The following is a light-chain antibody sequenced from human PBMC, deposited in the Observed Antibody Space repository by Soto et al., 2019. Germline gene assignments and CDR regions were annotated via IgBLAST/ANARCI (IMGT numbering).Light chain of an antibody. CDR2: EVS. CDR3: SSYAGTNTRYL. V-gene: IGLV2-8*01. J-gene: IGLJ1*01. Sequence: QSVLTQPPSASGSPVQSVTISCTGANRDVGSYNFVSWYQQHPGKAPKLMIHEVSKRPSGVPDRFSGSKSGNTASLTVSGLQAEDEADYHCSSYAGTNTRYLFGSGTKVTVL. CDR1: NRDVGSYNF.